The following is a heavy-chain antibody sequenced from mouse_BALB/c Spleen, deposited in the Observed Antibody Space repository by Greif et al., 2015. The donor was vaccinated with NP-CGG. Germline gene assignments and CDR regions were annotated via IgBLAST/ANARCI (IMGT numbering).Heavy chain of an antibody. CDR3: ARERGGNYAMDY. CDR2: ISSGGSYT. CDR1: GFTFSSYA. V-gene: IGHV5-9-1*01. Sequence: EVKLQESGGGLVKPGGSLKLSCAASGFTFSSYAMSWVRQTPEKRLEWVATISSGGSYTYYPDSVKGRFTISRDNAKNTLYLQMSSLRSEDTAMYYCARERGGNYAMDYWGQGTSVTVSS. J-gene: IGHJ4*01.